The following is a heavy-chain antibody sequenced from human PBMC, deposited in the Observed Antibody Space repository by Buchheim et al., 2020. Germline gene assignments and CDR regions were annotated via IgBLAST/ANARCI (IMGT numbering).Heavy chain of an antibody. Sequence: QVQLQQWGAGLLKPSETLSLTCAVYGGSFSGYHWSWIRQPPGKGLEWIGEINHSGSTNYNPSLKSRVTIPVDTSKNQFSLKLSSVTAADTAVYYCAREKGDDYVWGSYRRNWFDPWGQGTL. CDR2: INHSGST. V-gene: IGHV4-34*01. D-gene: IGHD3-16*02. CDR3: AREKGDDYVWGSYRRNWFDP. CDR1: GGSFSGYH. J-gene: IGHJ5*02.